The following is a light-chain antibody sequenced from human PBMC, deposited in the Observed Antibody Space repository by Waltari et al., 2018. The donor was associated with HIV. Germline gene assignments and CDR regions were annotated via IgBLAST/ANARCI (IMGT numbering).Light chain of an antibody. CDR2: EDS. V-gene: IGLV3-10*01. CDR3: YSTDSSGNHWV. Sequence: SYDLTQPPSVSVSPGQTARITCSGDALPKKYAYWYQQKSGQAPVLVIYEDSKRPSGIPAGFSGSSSGTMATVSISGAQVEDEADYYCYSTDSSGNHWVFGGGTKLTVL. CDR1: ALPKKY. J-gene: IGLJ3*02.